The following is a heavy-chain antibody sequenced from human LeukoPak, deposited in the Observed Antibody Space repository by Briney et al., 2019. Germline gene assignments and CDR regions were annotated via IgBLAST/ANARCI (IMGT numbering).Heavy chain of an antibody. CDR1: GYTFSSYG. V-gene: IGHV1-18*01. J-gene: IGHJ4*02. CDR3: ARDQGIYNHRIIDS. D-gene: IGHD5-12*01. Sequence: ASVKVSCKASGYTFSSYGISWVRQALGQGLEWMGWISAYNGNTNFAQEFQGRVTMTTDTSTSTASMELRSLRSDDTAVYYCARDQGIYNHRIIDSWGQGTLVTVSS. CDR2: ISAYNGNT.